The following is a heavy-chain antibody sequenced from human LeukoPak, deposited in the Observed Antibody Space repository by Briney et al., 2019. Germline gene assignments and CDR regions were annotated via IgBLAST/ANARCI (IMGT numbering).Heavy chain of an antibody. J-gene: IGHJ6*02. V-gene: IGHV3-23*01. Sequence: GGSLRLSCAASGFTFSTYAMSWVRQAPGKGLEWVSAMSGSGGTPYYADSVKGRFTISRDTSKNTLYLQMNSLRAEDTAVYYCAKRGGTISGVVIRDEYYYYGMDVWGQGTTVTVSS. D-gene: IGHD3-3*01. CDR2: MSGSGGTP. CDR3: AKRGGTISGVVIRDEYYYYGMDV. CDR1: GFTFSTYA.